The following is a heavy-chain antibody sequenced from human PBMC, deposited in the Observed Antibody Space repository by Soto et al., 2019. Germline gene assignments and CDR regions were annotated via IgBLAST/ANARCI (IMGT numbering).Heavy chain of an antibody. J-gene: IGHJ6*02. CDR1: GGTFDRHT. D-gene: IGHD4-4*01. V-gene: IGHV1-69*06. Sequence: APVKVSCKASGGTFDRHTINWVRQAPGQGLEWMGGIIPIFSTPKYAQKFQGRVMLTADKSTSTAYMELSSLRYEDTAVYYCARGGLQAQGVQYNHYAMDVWGQGTTVTVSS. CDR2: IIPIFSTP. CDR3: ARGGLQAQGVQYNHYAMDV.